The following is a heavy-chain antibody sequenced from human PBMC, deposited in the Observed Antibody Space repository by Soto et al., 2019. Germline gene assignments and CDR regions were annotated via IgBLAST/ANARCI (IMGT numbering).Heavy chain of an antibody. D-gene: IGHD1-1*01. CDR1: GFTFSDYY. CDR2: SSNSGTFS. J-gene: IGHJ4*02. Sequence: GGSLRLSCEGSGFTFSDYYISWIRQAPGKGLEWISYSSNSGTFSRYADSVKGRFSISRDNTKNLLYLQMNSLRAEDTAVYYCARSGDNYNSLDYWGQETPVTVSS. V-gene: IGHV3-11*06. CDR3: ARSGDNYNSLDY.